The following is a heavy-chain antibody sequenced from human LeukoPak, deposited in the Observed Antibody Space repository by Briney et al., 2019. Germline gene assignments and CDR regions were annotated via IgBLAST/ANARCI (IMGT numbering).Heavy chain of an antibody. Sequence: GGSLRLSCAVSGFTFNNHWMHWVHQAPGKGLVWVSRIKTDGSVTNYADSVEGRFTISRDNAKNTLYLQMNSLRVEDTAVYYCARGISMDVWGQGTTVTVSS. V-gene: IGHV3-74*01. CDR1: GFTFNNHW. CDR2: IKTDGSVT. J-gene: IGHJ6*02. CDR3: ARGISMDV.